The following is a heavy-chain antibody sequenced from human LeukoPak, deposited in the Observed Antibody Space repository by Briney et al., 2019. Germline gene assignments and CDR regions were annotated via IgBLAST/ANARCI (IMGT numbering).Heavy chain of an antibody. CDR2: IWYNGSNK. CDR1: GFTFSSYG. J-gene: IGHJ4*02. V-gene: IGHV3-33*01. CDR3: ARPTYSGSYYWFDY. Sequence: GGSLRLSCAASGFTFSSYGMHWVRQAPGKGLEWVAVIWYNGSNKYYADSVKGRFTISRDNSKNTLYLQMNSLRAEDTAVYYCARPTYSGSYYWFDYWGQGTLVTVSS. D-gene: IGHD1-26*01.